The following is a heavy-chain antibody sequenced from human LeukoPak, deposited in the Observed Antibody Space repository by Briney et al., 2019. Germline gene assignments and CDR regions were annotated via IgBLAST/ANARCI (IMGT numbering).Heavy chain of an antibody. J-gene: IGHJ4*02. V-gene: IGHV3-11*01. CDR1: GFTFSDRY. Sequence: KSGGYLRLSCAASGFTFSDRYMSWIRQAPGKGLDWVSYTSSGGSTIYYADSVRGRFTISRDNAKKSLYLQMNSLRAEDTAVYYCARVSCSSTSCPYGIYFDYWGQGTLVTVSS. CDR2: TSSGGSTI. D-gene: IGHD2-2*01. CDR3: ARVSCSSTSCPYGIYFDY.